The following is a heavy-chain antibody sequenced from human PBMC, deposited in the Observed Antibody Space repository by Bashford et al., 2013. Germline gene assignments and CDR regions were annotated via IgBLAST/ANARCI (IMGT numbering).Heavy chain of an antibody. V-gene: IGHV4-59*01. D-gene: IGHD3-10*01. CDR2: LYDSGST. J-gene: IGHJ5*02. CDR1: GGSISSYY. CDR3: ARGPGRGVIVNWFDP. Sequence: SETLSLTCTVSGGSISSYYWSWIRQPPGKGLEWIGCLYDSGSTKYNPSLKSRVTISVDTSKNHFSLKLSSVTAADTAVYYCARGPGRGVIVNWFDPWGQGTLVTVSS.